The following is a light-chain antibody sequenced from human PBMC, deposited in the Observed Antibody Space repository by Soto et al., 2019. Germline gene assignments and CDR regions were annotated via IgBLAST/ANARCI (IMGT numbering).Light chain of an antibody. V-gene: IGLV2-14*01. J-gene: IGLJ2*01. CDR1: SSDVAGYNY. Sequence: QSALTQPASVSASPGQSITISCTGTSSDVAGYNYVSWYQHHPGKAPKLMIYEVINRPSGVSNRFSGSKSGNTASLTISGLQAEVEADYYCSSYTSSNTLVFGGGTKLTVL. CDR2: EVI. CDR3: SSYTSSNTLV.